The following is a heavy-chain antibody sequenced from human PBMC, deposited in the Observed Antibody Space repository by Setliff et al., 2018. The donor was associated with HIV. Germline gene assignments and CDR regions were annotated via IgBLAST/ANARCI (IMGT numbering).Heavy chain of an antibody. CDR1: GGSFSGFY. CDR2: VTHSGST. Sequence: SETLSLTCAVYGGSFSGFYWTFLRQSPGQGLEWIGEVTHSGSTTYDPSLKSRITISVDTSKNQFSLKLTSVTAADMGVYYCARGRKKTLAVSGTRYFDFLGQGTLVTVSS. J-gene: IGHJ4*02. V-gene: IGHV4-34*01. CDR3: ARGRKKTLAVSGTRYFDF. D-gene: IGHD6-13*01.